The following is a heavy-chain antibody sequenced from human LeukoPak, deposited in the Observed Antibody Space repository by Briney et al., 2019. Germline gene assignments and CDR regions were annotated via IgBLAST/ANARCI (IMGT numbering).Heavy chain of an antibody. CDR1: GFPFSSYW. J-gene: IGHJ4*02. D-gene: IGHD2-2*01. CDR3: ARRRAPVDCSSTSCDD. Sequence: GGSLRLSCVASGFPFSSYWMTWVRQAPGKGLEWVANIKQDGSKKSYVDSVKGRFTISRDNAKNSLYLEMNSLRAEDTAVYYCARRRAPVDCSSTSCDDWGQGTLVTVSS. V-gene: IGHV3-7*03. CDR2: IKQDGSKK.